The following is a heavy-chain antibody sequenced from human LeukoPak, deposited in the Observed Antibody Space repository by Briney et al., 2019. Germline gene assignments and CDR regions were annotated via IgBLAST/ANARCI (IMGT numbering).Heavy chain of an antibody. V-gene: IGHV1-2*02. Sequence: ASVKVSCKASGYTFIGYYMHWVRQAPGQALEWMGWINPNGGAINYAQKFQGRVTLTGDTSRNTAYMEINRLTSDDTAVYYCVKPSRGPYYWFDLWGQGTLVTVSS. CDR2: INPNGGAI. CDR1: GYTFIGYY. CDR3: VKPSRGPYYWFDL. J-gene: IGHJ5*02. D-gene: IGHD1-1*01.